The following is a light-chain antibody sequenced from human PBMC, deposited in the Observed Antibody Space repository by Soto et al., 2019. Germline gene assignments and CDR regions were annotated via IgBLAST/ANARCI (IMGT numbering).Light chain of an antibody. CDR3: CSYAGTYV. CDR2: EVS. J-gene: IGLJ1*01. CDR1: SSDVGSYNL. Sequence: QSALTQPASVSGSPGQSITISCTGTSSDVGSYNLVSWYQHHPGKAPKLMIFEVSNRPSGISNRFSGSKSGNTASLTISGLQAEDEAEYYCCSYAGTYVFGTGTKLTVL. V-gene: IGLV2-23*02.